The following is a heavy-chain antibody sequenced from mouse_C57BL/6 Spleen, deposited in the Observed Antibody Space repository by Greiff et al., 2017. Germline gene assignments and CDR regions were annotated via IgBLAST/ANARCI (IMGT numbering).Heavy chain of an antibody. J-gene: IGHJ2*01. V-gene: IGHV1-22*01. D-gene: IGHD1-1*01. CDR2: INPNNGGT. Sequence: VQLQQSGPELVKPGASVKMSCKASGYTFTDYNMHWVKQSHGKSLAWIGYINPNNGGTGYNQKFKGKATLTVNKSTRTDYMELRSLTSEDSAVYYCANYYRRYYWGQGTTLTVSS. CDR3: ANYYRRYY. CDR1: GYTFTDYN.